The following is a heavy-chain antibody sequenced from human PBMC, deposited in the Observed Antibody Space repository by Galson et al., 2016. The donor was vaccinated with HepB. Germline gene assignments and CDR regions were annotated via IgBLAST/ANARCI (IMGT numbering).Heavy chain of an antibody. D-gene: IGHD1-1*01. V-gene: IGHV3-64D*06. CDR2: ITSNGDST. J-gene: IGHJ6*03. Sequence: SLRLSCAASGLIVSANYLTWVRQAPGKGLEYVSGITSNGDSTYYADSVKGRFTISRDNSKNTLYLQMSSLSPEDTAVYYCVKSGTLILEGDYCYYMDVWGKGTTVTVSS. CDR3: VKSGTLILEGDYCYYMDV. CDR1: GLIVSANY.